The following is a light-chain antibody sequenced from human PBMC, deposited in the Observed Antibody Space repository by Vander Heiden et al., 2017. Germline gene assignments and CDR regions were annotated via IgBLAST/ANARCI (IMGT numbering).Light chain of an antibody. V-gene: IGKV3-20*01. CDR2: GAS. J-gene: IGKJ2*01. Sequence: EIVLTQSPGTLSLSPGERATLSCRASQSVRSNYLTWYQQKPGQAPRVLIYGASSRATGIPDRFSGSVSGTDFTLTISRLEPEDFAVYYCQQYGSSPPYTFGQGTKVEIK. CDR1: QSVRSNY. CDR3: QQYGSSPPYT.